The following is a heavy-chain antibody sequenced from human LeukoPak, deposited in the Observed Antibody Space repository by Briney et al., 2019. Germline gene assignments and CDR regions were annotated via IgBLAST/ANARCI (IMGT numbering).Heavy chain of an antibody. CDR1: GFTFSSYS. Sequence: GGSLRLSCAASGFTFSSYSMNWVRQAPGKGLEWVSSISSSSSYIYYADSVKGRFTISRDNAKNSLYLQMNSLRAEDTAVYYCASGSEAAIGYYYYMDVWGKGTTVTVSS. CDR3: ASGSEAAIGYYYYMDV. J-gene: IGHJ6*03. V-gene: IGHV3-21*01. CDR2: ISSSSSYI. D-gene: IGHD6-25*01.